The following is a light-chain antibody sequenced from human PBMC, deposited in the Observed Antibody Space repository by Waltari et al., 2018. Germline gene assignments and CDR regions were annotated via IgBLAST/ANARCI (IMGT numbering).Light chain of an antibody. Sequence: YVVTQPPSVSVTPGQTATLTCGGENIETKSVNWYQQKPGQAPFLVMFYDKDRPAGIPERFSGSNSWNTATLAINWVEAGDEADYHCQVWDDFIDSGVFGGGTRLSVL. CDR3: QVWDDFIDSGV. V-gene: IGLV3-21*04. CDR2: YDK. CDR1: NIETKS. J-gene: IGLJ3*02.